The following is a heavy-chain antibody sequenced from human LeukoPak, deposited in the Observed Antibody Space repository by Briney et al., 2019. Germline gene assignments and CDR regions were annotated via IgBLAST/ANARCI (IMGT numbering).Heavy chain of an antibody. CDR1: GHSIRGAYY. J-gene: IGHJ4*01. V-gene: IGHV4-38-2*01. Sequence: SETLSLTCDVSGHSIRGAYYWGWIRQPPGKGLEWIGSIYHSGSTYYNTSLKSRVTISVDTSKNQFSLKVNSVTAADTAVYYCARNSTGWYFDSWGHGTLVTVSS. CDR2: IYHSGST. D-gene: IGHD6-19*01. CDR3: ARNSTGWYFDS.